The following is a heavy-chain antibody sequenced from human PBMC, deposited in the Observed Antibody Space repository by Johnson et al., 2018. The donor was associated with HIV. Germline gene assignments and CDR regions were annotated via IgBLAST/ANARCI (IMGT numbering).Heavy chain of an antibody. CDR3: AKGDNSGYYVAFDI. CDR1: GFTFSSYA. J-gene: IGHJ3*02. Sequence: VQLVESGGGLVQPGGSLRLSCVASGFTFSSYAMSWVRQAPGKGLEWVSAISGSGDTTFSADSVRGRFTISRDNSKNTLYLQMNSLRAEDTAVYYCAKGDNSGYYVAFDIWGQGTMVSVSS. D-gene: IGHD3-22*01. V-gene: IGHV3-23*04. CDR2: ISGSGDTT.